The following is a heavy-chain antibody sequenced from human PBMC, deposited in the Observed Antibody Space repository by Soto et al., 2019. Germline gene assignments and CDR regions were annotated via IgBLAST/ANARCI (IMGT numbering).Heavy chain of an antibody. D-gene: IGHD4-17*01. Sequence: QVQLVQSGAEVKKPGASVKVSCKASGYTFTNYDINWVRQATGQGLEWMGWTNPKSGYTGFAQKFXXRXTXIKDSSKSKAYMELHSLTSEDTAVYYCARTDGDLDYWGQGTLITVSS. CDR3: ARTDGDLDY. CDR1: GYTFTNYD. J-gene: IGHJ4*02. CDR2: TNPKSGYT. V-gene: IGHV1-8*01.